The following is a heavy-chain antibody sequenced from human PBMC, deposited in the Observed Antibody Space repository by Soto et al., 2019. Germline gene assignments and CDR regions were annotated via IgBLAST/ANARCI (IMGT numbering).Heavy chain of an antibody. CDR3: ARRQFPFLAWSLTYYYYGMDV. D-gene: IGHD3-3*02. CDR2: TYYRSKWYN. CDR1: GDSVSSNSAA. J-gene: IGHJ6*02. V-gene: IGHV6-1*01. Sequence: SPTLSLTCVISGDSVSSNSAAWNWIRQSPSRGLEWLGRTYYRSKWYNDYAVSVKSRVTINPDTSKNQFSLQLNSVTPEDTAVYYCARRQFPFLAWSLTYYYYGMDVWGQGTTVTVSS.